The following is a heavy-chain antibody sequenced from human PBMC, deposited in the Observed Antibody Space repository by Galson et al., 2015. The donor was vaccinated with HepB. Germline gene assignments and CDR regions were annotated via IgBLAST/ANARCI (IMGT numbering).Heavy chain of an antibody. D-gene: IGHD6-13*01. V-gene: IGHV3-48*01. CDR1: GFTFSSYA. Sequence: SLRLSCAASGFTFSSYAMHWVRQAPGKGLEWVSYISSSSSTIYYADSVKGRFTISRDNAKNSLYLQMNSLRAEDTAVYYCASHAFGIAAAGLGYWGQGTLVTVSS. J-gene: IGHJ4*02. CDR2: ISSSSSTI. CDR3: ASHAFGIAAAGLGY.